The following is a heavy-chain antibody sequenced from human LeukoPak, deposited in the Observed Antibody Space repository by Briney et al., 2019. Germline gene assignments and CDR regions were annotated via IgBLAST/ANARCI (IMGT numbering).Heavy chain of an antibody. J-gene: IGHJ4*02. D-gene: IGHD6-19*01. CDR3: ARLEAVAETFDY. CDR1: GGSIRISSHY. V-gene: IGHV4-39*02. Sequence: ASETLSLTCTVSGGSIRISSHYWGWVRQPPGKGLEWIGSIYYSGSTYYNPSLKSRVTISADTSKNHFSLKLTSVTAADTAVYYCARLEAVAETFDYWGQGTLLTVSS. CDR2: IYYSGST.